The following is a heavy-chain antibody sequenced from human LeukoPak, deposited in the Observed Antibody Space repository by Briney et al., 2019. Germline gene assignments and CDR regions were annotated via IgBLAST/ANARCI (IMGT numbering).Heavy chain of an antibody. CDR1: GGSISSGDYY. CDR3: ARDNQGYSCHILD. J-gene: IGHJ4*02. CDR2: IYYSGST. Sequence: PSQTLSLTCTVSGGSISSGDYYWSWIRQPPGKGLEWIGYIYYSGSTYYNPSLKSRVTISVDTSKNQFSLKLSSVTAADTAVYYCARDNQGYSCHILDWGQGTLVTVSS. V-gene: IGHV4-30-4*01. D-gene: IGHD5-18*01.